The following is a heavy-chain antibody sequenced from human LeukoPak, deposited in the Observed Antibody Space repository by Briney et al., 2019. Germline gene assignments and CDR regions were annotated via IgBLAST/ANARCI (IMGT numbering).Heavy chain of an antibody. D-gene: IGHD2-15*01. CDR2: ISGGGGST. V-gene: IGHV3-NL1*01. CDR3: AKDKTDIVVVVAATRGYYFDY. J-gene: IGHJ4*02. CDR1: GFTFSSYG. Sequence: GGSLRLSCAASGFTFSSYGMHWVRQAPGKGLEWVSVISGGGGSTYYADSVKGRFTISRDNSKNTLYLQMNSLRAEDTAVYYCAKDKTDIVVVVAATRGYYFDYWGQGTLVTVSS.